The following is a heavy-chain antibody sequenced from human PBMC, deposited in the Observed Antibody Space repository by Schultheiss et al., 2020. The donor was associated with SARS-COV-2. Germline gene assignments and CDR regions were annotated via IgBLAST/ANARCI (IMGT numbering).Heavy chain of an antibody. D-gene: IGHD3-9*01. CDR2: IYYSGST. J-gene: IGHJ4*02. CDR3: VRHTPGQQGRFFDWSFDY. CDR1: GGSFSGYY. V-gene: IGHV4-34*01. Sequence: SETLSLTCAVYGGSFSGYYWSWIHQHPGKGLEWIGYIYYSGSTYYNPSLKSRVTRSIDTSRNQFSLRLSSVTAADTAIYYCVRHTPGQQGRFFDWSFDYWGQGTLVTVSS.